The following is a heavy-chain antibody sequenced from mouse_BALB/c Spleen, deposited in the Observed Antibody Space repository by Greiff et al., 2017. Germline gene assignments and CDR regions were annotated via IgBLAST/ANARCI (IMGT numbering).Heavy chain of an antibody. Sequence: VQLKQSGAELVKPGASVKLSCTASGFNIKDTYMHWVKQRPEQGLEWIGRIDPANGNTKYDPKFQGKATITADTSSNTAYLQLSSLTSEDTAVYYCARGPVYYGSSYYAMDYWGQGTSVTVSS. CDR1: GFNIKDTY. D-gene: IGHD1-1*01. CDR2: IDPANGNT. CDR3: ARGPVYYGSSYYAMDY. V-gene: IGHV14-3*02. J-gene: IGHJ4*01.